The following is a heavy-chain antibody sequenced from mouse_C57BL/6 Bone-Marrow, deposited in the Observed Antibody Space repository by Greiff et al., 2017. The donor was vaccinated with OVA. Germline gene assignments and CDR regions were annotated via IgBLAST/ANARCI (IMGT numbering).Heavy chain of an antibody. D-gene: IGHD2-4*01. CDR2: FHPYNDDT. CDR3: ARSYDYDAWWYFEV. J-gene: IGHJ1*03. CDR1: GYTFTTYP. Sequence: QVQLQQSGAELVKPGASVKMSCKASGYTFTTYPIEWMKQNHGKSLEWIGNFHPYNDDTKYNEKFKGKATLTVEKSSSTVYLELSRLTSDDSAVYDCARSYDYDAWWYFEVWGTGTTVTVSS. V-gene: IGHV1-47*01.